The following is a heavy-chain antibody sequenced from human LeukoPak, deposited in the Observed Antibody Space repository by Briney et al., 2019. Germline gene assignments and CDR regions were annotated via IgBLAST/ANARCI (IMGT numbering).Heavy chain of an antibody. CDR2: ISWDGGST. Sequence: GGSLRLSCAASGFTFDDYTMHWVRQAPGKGREWVSLISWDGGSTYYADSVKGRFTISRDNSKNSLYLQMNSLRTEDTALYYCAKDSSGYYYVRGDYYFDYWGQGTLVTVSS. J-gene: IGHJ4*02. V-gene: IGHV3-43*01. CDR1: GFTFDDYT. D-gene: IGHD3-22*01. CDR3: AKDSSGYYYVRGDYYFDY.